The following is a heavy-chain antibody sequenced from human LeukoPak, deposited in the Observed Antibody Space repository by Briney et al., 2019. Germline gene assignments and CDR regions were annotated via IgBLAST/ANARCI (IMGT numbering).Heavy chain of an antibody. D-gene: IGHD5-12*01. CDR3: ARSSLGTITAGPFDY. J-gene: IGHJ4*02. CDR1: GYTFSSYG. CDR2: ISGYNGNT. V-gene: IGHV1-18*01. Sequence: ASLTVSCKASGYTFSSYGIAWVRQAPGQGLEWMGWISGYNGNTNYAQKLQGRVSMTTDTSTTTAYMELRSLTSDDTALYYCARSSLGTITAGPFDYWGQGTLVTVSS.